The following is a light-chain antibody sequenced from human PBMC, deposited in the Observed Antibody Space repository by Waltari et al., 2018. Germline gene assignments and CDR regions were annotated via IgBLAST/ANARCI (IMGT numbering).Light chain of an antibody. CDR2: SAS. Sequence: ETVMTQSPATLSMSPGDRATLSCRASQNVNTQFGWYQQKPGQAPMLLFYSASIRAPGIPARFSASGSGTEFTLTITSLQPEDFAVYYCQQYNTWSYTFGQGTKLEIK. J-gene: IGKJ2*01. V-gene: IGKV3-15*01. CDR1: QNVNTQ. CDR3: QQYNTWSYT.